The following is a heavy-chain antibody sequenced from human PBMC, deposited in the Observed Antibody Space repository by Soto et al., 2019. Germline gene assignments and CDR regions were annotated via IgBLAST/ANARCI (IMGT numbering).Heavy chain of an antibody. CDR3: ARGLIKLAGGAFDI. D-gene: IGHD3-16*01. V-gene: IGHV3-33*01. CDR1: GFTFSSSV. J-gene: IGHJ3*02. Sequence: GGSLRLSCAASGFTFSSSVVHWVRQAPGKGLEWVAVISSDESNEDYADSVKGRFSISRDNSKNTLYLQMSSLRADDTAVYYCARGLIKLAGGAFDIWGQGTMVTVSS. CDR2: ISSDESNE.